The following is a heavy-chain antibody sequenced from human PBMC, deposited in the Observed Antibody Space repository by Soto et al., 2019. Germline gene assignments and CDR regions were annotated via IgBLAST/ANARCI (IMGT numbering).Heavy chain of an antibody. CDR3: ARDREWETRSGMHV. Sequence: EVQLVESGGGLVKPGGSLRLSCAASGFTFSSYSMNWVRQAPGKGLEWVSSISSSSSYIYYADSVKGRFTISRDNAKNSLYLQMNSLRAEDTAVYYCARDREWETRSGMHVWGQGTTVTVSS. D-gene: IGHD1-26*01. CDR2: ISSSSSYI. J-gene: IGHJ6*02. CDR1: GFTFSSYS. V-gene: IGHV3-21*01.